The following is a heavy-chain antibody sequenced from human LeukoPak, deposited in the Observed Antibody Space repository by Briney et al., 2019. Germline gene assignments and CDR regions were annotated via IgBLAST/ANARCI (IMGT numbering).Heavy chain of an antibody. J-gene: IGHJ6*03. Sequence: PSETLSLTCAVYGGSVSGYYWSWIRQPPGKGLEWIGEINHSGSTNYNPSLKSRVTISVDTSKNQFSLKLSSVTAADTAVYYCARENTATNYYMDVWGKGTTVTVSS. V-gene: IGHV4-34*01. CDR2: INHSGST. CDR3: ARENTATNYYMDV. CDR1: GGSVSGYY. D-gene: IGHD5-18*01.